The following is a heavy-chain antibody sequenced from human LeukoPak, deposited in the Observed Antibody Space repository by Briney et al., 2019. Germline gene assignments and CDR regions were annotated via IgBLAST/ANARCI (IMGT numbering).Heavy chain of an antibody. J-gene: IGHJ4*02. V-gene: IGHV4-59*01. CDR2: IYYSGST. Sequence: SQTLSLTCTVSGGSISSYYWSWIRQPPGKGLEWIGYIYYSGSTNYNPSLKSRVTISVDTSKNQFSLKLSSVTAADTAVYYCAGRERYFSDYWGQGTLVTVSS. D-gene: IGHD3-9*01. CDR1: GGSISSYY. CDR3: AGRERYFSDY.